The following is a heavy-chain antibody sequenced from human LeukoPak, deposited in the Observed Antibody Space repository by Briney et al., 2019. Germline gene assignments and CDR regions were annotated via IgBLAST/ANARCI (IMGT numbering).Heavy chain of an antibody. Sequence: SGPALVKLTQTLTLTCSFPGFSLITSGTRVSWIRQPPGKALEWLARIDWDDAKFYSTSLKTRLTISKDTSKNQVVLTMTNMHPEDTATYYCARILNRSGWFFDYWGQGTLVTVSS. CDR1: GFSLITSGTR. CDR2: IDWDDAK. V-gene: IGHV2-70*04. J-gene: IGHJ4*02. CDR3: ARILNRSGWFFDY. D-gene: IGHD6-19*01.